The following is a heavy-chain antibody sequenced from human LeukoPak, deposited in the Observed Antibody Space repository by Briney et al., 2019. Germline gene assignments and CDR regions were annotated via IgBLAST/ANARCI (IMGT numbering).Heavy chain of an antibody. CDR3: ARAQGGYCTTTRCYNQDWFDP. CDR2: INRDGREK. Sequence: GGSLRLSCAASGFIFKNYWMSWGRQAPGKGLEWVANINRDGREKYYVDSVKGRFTISRDYAKNSLFLQMNNLRAEDTAVYYCARAQGGYCTTTRCYNQDWFDPWGQGTQVTVSS. D-gene: IGHD2-2*01. V-gene: IGHV3-7*01. CDR1: GFIFKNYW. J-gene: IGHJ5*02.